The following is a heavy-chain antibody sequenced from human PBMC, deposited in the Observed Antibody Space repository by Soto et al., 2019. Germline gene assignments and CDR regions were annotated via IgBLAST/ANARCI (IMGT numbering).Heavy chain of an antibody. D-gene: IGHD5-18*01. CDR2: ISSSGGST. CDR3: ARAGYSYGLDY. CDR1: GFSFSTYA. Sequence: EVQLVESGGGLVQPGGSLRLSCAASGFSFSTYAMYWVRQAPGKGLEYVSVISSSGGSTHYANSVRGRFTISRDNSKNTLYLQMGSLRAEDMAVYYCARAGYSYGLDYWGKGTLVTVSS. J-gene: IGHJ4*02. V-gene: IGHV3-64*01.